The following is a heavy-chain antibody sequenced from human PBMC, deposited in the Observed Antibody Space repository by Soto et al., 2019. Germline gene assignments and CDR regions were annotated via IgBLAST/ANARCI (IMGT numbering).Heavy chain of an antibody. CDR1: GGSISSGDYY. Sequence: PSETLCLTCTVSGGSISSGDYYWSWIRQPPGKGLEWIGYIYYSGSTYYNPSLKSRVTISVDTSKNQFSLKRSSVTAADTAVYYCAREKERSPGIAAAGPFDSWGKGTMVTVSS. D-gene: IGHD6-13*01. J-gene: IGHJ3*02. V-gene: IGHV4-30-4*01. CDR2: IYYSGST. CDR3: AREKERSPGIAAAGPFDS.